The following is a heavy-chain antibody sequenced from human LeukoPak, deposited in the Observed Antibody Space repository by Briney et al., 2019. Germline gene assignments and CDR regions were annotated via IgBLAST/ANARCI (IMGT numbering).Heavy chain of an antibody. Sequence: GESLKISCKASGYSFYSYWIAWVRQTPGKGLEWMGIIYPSDSDTTYSPSFQGLVTISADKSIRTAYLEWSSLKASATALYYCPRHSLGGSYHQNDYWGQGTLVIVAS. CDR3: PRHSLGGSYHQNDY. CDR2: IYPSDSDT. D-gene: IGHD3-16*01. V-gene: IGHV5-51*01. CDR1: GYSFYSYW. J-gene: IGHJ4*02.